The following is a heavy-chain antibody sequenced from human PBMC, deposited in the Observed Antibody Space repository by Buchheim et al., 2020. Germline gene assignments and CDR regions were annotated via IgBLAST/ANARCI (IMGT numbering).Heavy chain of an antibody. Sequence: QVQVVESGGGVVQPGGSPRLSCGASGFSFRDYGMHWVRQAPGKGLEWVAVISYDGSKKYYGDSVKGRFSISRDNSKNMVFFQMNSLRVEVTAVYYCTKAFYYGSGDYYSRMGYFFGMDVWGPGTT. CDR3: TKAFYYGSGDYYSRMGYFFGMDV. CDR1: GFSFRDYG. J-gene: IGHJ6*02. D-gene: IGHD3-10*01. V-gene: IGHV3-30*18. CDR2: ISYDGSKK.